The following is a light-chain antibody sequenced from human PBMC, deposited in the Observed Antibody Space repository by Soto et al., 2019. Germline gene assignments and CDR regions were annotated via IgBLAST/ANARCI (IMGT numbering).Light chain of an antibody. CDR1: QSISSW. CDR3: QQYNSFSGYT. Sequence: DIQMTQSPSTLSASVGDRVTITCRASQSISSWLAWYQQKPGKAPKVLIYKASSLETGVSSRFSGSGSGTEFTLTISSLQPDDFATYYCQQYNSFSGYTFGQGTKLEIK. V-gene: IGKV1-5*03. J-gene: IGKJ2*01. CDR2: KAS.